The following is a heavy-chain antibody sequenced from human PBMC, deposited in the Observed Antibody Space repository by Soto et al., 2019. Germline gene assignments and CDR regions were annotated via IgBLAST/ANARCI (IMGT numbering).Heavy chain of an antibody. CDR3: ARFDYYDSSGYLDFGPK. CDR2: IYYIGST. J-gene: IGHJ4*02. Sequence: SETLFLTCTFSGCFIICGVYLWSWIRQHPGKGLEWIGYIYYIGSTNYNPSLKSRVTISVDTSKNQFSLKLSSVTAADTAVYYCARFDYYDSSGYLDFGPKWGQGTLVTVSS. CDR1: GCFIICGVYL. V-gene: IGHV4-61*08. D-gene: IGHD3-22*01.